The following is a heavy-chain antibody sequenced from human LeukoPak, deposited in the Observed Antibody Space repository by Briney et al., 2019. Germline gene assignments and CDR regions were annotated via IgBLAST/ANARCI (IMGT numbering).Heavy chain of an antibody. CDR1: GYRFTDYY. Sequence: GASVKVSCKATGYRFTDYYLNWLRQAPGQGPEWMGQINSNTGATQYAQKFQGRVTMTRDTSINTAYMELSGLRSDDTAIYYCARLKGEFDYWGQGTPVTVSA. J-gene: IGHJ4*02. CDR2: INSNTGAT. CDR3: ARLKGEFDY. V-gene: IGHV1-2*06.